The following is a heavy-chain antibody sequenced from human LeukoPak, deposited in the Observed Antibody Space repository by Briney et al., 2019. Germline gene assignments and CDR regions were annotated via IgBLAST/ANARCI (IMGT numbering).Heavy chain of an antibody. CDR1: GGSFSGYY. CDR3: ARRGQRLRSSFDY. D-gene: IGHD5-12*01. Sequence: SETLSLTCAVYGGSFSGYYWSWIRQPPGKGLEWVGEINHSGSTNYNPSLKSRVTISVDTSKNQFSLKLSSVTAADTAVYYCARRGQRLRSSFDYWGQGTLVTVSS. CDR2: INHSGST. V-gene: IGHV4-34*01. J-gene: IGHJ4*02.